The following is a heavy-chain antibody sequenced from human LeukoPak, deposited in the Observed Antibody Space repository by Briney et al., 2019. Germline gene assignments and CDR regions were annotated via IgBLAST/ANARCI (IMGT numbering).Heavy chain of an antibody. CDR3: ARVTYNGYQHFDY. J-gene: IGHJ4*02. CDR1: GGSISTNAYY. V-gene: IGHV4-39*07. CDR2: IHRTGTT. Sequence: SETLSLTCTVSGGSISTNAYYWGWIRQPPGKGLEWITEIHRTGTTYYTPSLKSRVTISVDTSNNHFSLKLNSVTAADTAVYYCARVTYNGYQHFDYWGQGILVTVSS. D-gene: IGHD5-18*01.